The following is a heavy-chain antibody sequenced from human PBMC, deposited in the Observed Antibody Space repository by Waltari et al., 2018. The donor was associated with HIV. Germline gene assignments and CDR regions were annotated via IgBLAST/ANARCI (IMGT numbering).Heavy chain of an antibody. CDR2: FDPEDGET. CDR1: EYTLTELY. CDR3: ATDHGLSIAARSFDY. J-gene: IGHJ4*02. D-gene: IGHD6-6*01. V-gene: IGHV1-24*01. Sequence: QVQLVQSGAEVKKPGASVKVSCKVSEYTLTELYMPWLRQAPGKGLEWMGGFDPEDGETIYAQKFQGRVTMTEDTSTDTAYMELSSLRSEDTAVYYCATDHGLSIAARSFDYWGQGTLVTVSS.